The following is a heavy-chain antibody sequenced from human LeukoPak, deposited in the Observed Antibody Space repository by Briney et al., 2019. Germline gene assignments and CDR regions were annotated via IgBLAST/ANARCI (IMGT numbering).Heavy chain of an antibody. D-gene: IGHD1-14*01. V-gene: IGHV3-23*01. CDR2: ISASGDNT. J-gene: IGHJ4*02. CDR3: AKDSNRNGRGYLDY. CDR1: GFTFNKYA. Sequence: GGSLRLSCAASGFTFNKYAMTWVRQAPGKGLVWVAVISASGDNTDYADSVKGRFTISRDNSKNTLYLQMNSLRAEDMAVYYCAKDSNRNGRGYLDYWGQGTLVTVSS.